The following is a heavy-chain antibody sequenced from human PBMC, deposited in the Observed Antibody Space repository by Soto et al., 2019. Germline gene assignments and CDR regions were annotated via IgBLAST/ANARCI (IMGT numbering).Heavy chain of an antibody. CDR2: IYTSGST. Sequence: SETLSLTCTVSGGSISSYYWSWIRQPAGKGLEWIGRIYTSGSTNYNPSLKSRVTMSVDTSKNQFSLKLSSVTAADTAVYYCARDGSSTSWLDWFDPWGQGTLVTVSS. CDR1: GGSISSYY. V-gene: IGHV4-4*07. CDR3: ARDGSSTSWLDWFDP. J-gene: IGHJ5*02. D-gene: IGHD2-2*01.